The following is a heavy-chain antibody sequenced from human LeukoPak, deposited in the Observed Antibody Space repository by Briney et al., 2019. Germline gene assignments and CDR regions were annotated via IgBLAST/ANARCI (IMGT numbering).Heavy chain of an antibody. Sequence: SGTLSLTCAVSGGSISSGNWWSWVRQPPGKGLEWIGEIYHSGSTNYNPSLKSRVTISVGKSKNQFSLRLSSVTAADTAVYYCARDIGSGWSSDYWGQGTLVTVSS. CDR1: GGSISSGNW. V-gene: IGHV4-4*02. J-gene: IGHJ4*02. CDR3: ARDIGSGWSSDY. CDR2: IYHSGST. D-gene: IGHD6-19*01.